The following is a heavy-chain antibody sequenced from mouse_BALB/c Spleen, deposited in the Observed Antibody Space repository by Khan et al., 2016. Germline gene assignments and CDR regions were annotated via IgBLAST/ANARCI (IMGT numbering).Heavy chain of an antibody. V-gene: IGHV4-1*02. CDR2: INPDSSTI. CDR1: GFDFSRDW. CDR3: PTTVWYYDV. D-gene: IGHD2-13*01. Sequence: EVQLQESGGGLVQPGGSLKLSCAASGFDFSRDWMSWVRQAPGKGLEWIGEINPDSSTINYTPSLKDKFIISRDNAINTLYLQMTKVRSEDTALAYCPTTVWYYDVWTAGTTVTVSS. J-gene: IGHJ1*01.